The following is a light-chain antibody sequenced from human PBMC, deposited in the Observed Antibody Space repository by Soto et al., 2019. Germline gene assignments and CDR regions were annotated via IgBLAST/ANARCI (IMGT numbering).Light chain of an antibody. J-gene: IGKJ4*01. CDR3: QQYNSNPLT. CDR1: QSFSTW. V-gene: IGKV1-5*03. CDR2: KTS. Sequence: DIQMTQSPSTLSASVGDRVTITCRASQSFSTWLAWYQQKPGKAPNLLIYKTSILESGVPSRFSCSGSGTEFTRTISSLKPDDFATYYCQQYNSNPLTCGGGTKVEIK.